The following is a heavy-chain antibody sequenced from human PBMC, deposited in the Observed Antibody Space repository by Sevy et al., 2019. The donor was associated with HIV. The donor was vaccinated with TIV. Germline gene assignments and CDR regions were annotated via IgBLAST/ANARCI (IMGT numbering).Heavy chain of an antibody. CDR1: GGSINSDH. V-gene: IGHV4-59*08. D-gene: IGHD1-1*01. Sequence: SETLSLTCTVSGGSINSDHWNWIRQPPGKGLEWIGYVYYTGGTNYNPSLKNRVTISVDRTKNQFSLKLTSVTAADTALYPYARWNDFVIWGQGTMVTDSS. J-gene: IGHJ3*02. CDR2: VYYTGGT. CDR3: ARWNDFVI.